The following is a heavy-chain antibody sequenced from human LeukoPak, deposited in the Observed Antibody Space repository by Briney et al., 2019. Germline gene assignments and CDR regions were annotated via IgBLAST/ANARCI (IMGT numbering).Heavy chain of an antibody. CDR2: INPSGGST. D-gene: IGHD2-21*01. J-gene: IGHJ1*01. V-gene: IGHV1-46*01. Sequence: ASVKVSCKASGYTFIDYYMHWVRQDPGQGLEWMGIINPSGGSTSYAQKFQGRVTMTRDTSTSTVYMELSSLRSEDTAVYYCARDESTSILWWWGQGTLVTVSS. CDR1: GYTFIDYY. CDR3: ARDESTSILWW.